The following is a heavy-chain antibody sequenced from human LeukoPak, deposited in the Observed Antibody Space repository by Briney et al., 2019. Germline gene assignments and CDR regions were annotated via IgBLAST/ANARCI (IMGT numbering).Heavy chain of an antibody. CDR3: AREDYDDSGAWYFDL. D-gene: IGHD3-3*01. Sequence: SGTLSLTCAVSGGSISRSNWWSWVRQPPGKGLEWIGEIYHSGSTNYNPSLKSRVTISVDKSKNQFSLKLSSVTAADTAVYYCAREDYDDSGAWYFDLWGRGTLVTVSS. J-gene: IGHJ2*01. CDR1: GGSISRSNW. CDR2: IYHSGST. V-gene: IGHV4-4*02.